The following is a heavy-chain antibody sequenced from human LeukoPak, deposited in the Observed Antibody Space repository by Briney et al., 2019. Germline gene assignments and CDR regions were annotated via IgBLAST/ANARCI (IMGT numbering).Heavy chain of an antibody. CDR2: INPSGGST. D-gene: IGHD1-26*01. CDR1: GYTFTRCY. V-gene: IGHV1-46*01. J-gene: IGHJ6*02. CDR3: ARDRRGSYYYYYYGMDV. Sequence: ASVKVSCKASGYTFTRCYMHWVRQAPGQGLEWMGIINPSGGSTSYAQKFQGRVTMTRDTSTSTVYMELSSLRSEDTAVYYCARDRRGSYYYYYYGMDVWGQGTTVTVSS.